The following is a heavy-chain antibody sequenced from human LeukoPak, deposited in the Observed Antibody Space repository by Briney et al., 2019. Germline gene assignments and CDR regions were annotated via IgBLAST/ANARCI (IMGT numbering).Heavy chain of an antibody. V-gene: IGHV4-59*01. J-gene: IGHJ4*02. CDR1: TDSFSTYH. CDR3: CRDSYYFDY. CDR2: FYDSGGT. Sequence: SETLSLSCNVSTDSFSTYHWSWIRQPPGKGLQWIGDFYDSGGTNYNPSLKSRVTISADMSKNQFSLKLISVTAADTAVYYCCRDSYYFDYWDQGTLVTVSS.